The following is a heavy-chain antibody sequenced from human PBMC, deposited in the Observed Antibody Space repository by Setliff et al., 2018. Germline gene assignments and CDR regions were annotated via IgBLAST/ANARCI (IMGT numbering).Heavy chain of an antibody. CDR2: IYHSGSS. CDR1: GGSISSMSYY. D-gene: IGHD3-16*01. Sequence: SETLSLTCTVSGGSISSMSYYWGWIRQPPGKGLEWIGSIYHSGSSYYNSSLRSRVTISVDTSKNQFSLILRSVTAADTAVYYCARDRTAYTYGLDVWGQGTTVTVSS. J-gene: IGHJ6*02. CDR3: ARDRTAYTYGLDV. V-gene: IGHV4-39*07.